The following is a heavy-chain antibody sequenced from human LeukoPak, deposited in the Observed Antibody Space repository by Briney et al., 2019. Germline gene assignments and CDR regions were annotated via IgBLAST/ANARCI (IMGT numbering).Heavy chain of an antibody. CDR2: ISAYNGNT. Sequence: GASVKVSCKASGYTFTSYGISWVRQAPGQGLEWMGWISAYNGNTNYAQKLQGRVTMTTDTSTSTPYMELRSLRSDDTAVYYCARDRRQRVYGDYVWFDPWGQGTLVTVSS. D-gene: IGHD4-17*01. CDR3: ARDRRQRVYGDYVWFDP. CDR1: GYTFTSYG. V-gene: IGHV1-18*04. J-gene: IGHJ5*02.